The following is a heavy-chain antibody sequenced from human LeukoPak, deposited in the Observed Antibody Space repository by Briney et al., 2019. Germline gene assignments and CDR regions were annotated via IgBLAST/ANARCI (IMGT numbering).Heavy chain of an antibody. J-gene: IGHJ6*02. V-gene: IGHV4-59*08. CDR3: AKTPARSNYYGMDV. D-gene: IGHD2/OR15-2a*01. Sequence: PSETLSLTCTVSGGSISDYYWSWIRQPPGKGLEWIGDIYSSGSPNYDPSLKSRVTISVDTSKSQFSLRLSSVTAADTAVYYCAKTPARSNYYGMDVWGQGATVTASS. CDR1: GGSISDYY. CDR2: IYSSGSP.